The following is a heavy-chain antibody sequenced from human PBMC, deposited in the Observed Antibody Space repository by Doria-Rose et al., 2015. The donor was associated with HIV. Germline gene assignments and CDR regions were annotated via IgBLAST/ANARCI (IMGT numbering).Heavy chain of an antibody. V-gene: IGHV2-26*01. CDR3: ARIKSSRWYHKYYFDF. Sequence: QESGPVLVKPTETLTLTCTVFGVSLSSPGMGVSWIRQPPGKALEWLADIVADDERSYKTSLKSRLTISRGTSKSQVVLTMTDMDPVDTATHYCARIKSSRWYHKYYFDFWGQGTLVIVSA. CDR1: GVSLSSPGMG. D-gene: IGHD6-13*01. J-gene: IGHJ4*02. CDR2: IVADDER.